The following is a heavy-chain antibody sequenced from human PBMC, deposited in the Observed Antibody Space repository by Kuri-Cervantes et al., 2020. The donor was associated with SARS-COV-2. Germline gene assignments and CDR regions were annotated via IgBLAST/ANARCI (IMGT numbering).Heavy chain of an antibody. J-gene: IGHJ6*03. CDR2: IIPIFGTA. V-gene: IGHV1-69*05. CDR1: GGTFSSYA. D-gene: IGHD3-3*01. CDR3: ARGHHPFWSGSYYYYYYMDV. Sequence: SVKVSCKASGGTFSSYAISWVRQAPGQGLEWMGGIIPIFGTANYAQKFQGRVTITTDESTSTAYMELSSLRSEDTAVYYCARGHHPFWSGSYYYYYYMDVWGKGTTVTVSS.